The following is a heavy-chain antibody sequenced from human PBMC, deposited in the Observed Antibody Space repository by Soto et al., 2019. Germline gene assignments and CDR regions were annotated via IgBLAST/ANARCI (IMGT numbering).Heavy chain of an antibody. D-gene: IGHD5-12*01. Sequence: PGWSLRLSCASSVFTFIDYYMSWIRQAPGKGLEWVAYITSSSTNFTNYADSVRGRFTISRDNARDSVYLQMNSLRPEDTAVYYCVRDRGYSGYTFWGQGTQVTVSS. CDR3: VRDRGYSGYTF. CDR1: VFTFIDYY. CDR2: ITSSSTNFT. V-gene: IGHV3-11*06. J-gene: IGHJ4*02.